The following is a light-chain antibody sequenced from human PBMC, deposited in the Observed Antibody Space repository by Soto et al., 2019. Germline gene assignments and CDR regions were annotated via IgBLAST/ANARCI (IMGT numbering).Light chain of an antibody. Sequence: QSALTQPASVSGSPAQSITISCTGTSSDIGAYTHVSWYQQHPGKAPKLMIYDVNNRPSGVSNRFSGSKSGNTASLTISGLQAEDEADYYCTSYTAPATYVFGTGTKLTVL. CDR2: DVN. CDR3: TSYTAPATYV. J-gene: IGLJ1*01. V-gene: IGLV2-14*01. CDR1: SSDIGAYTH.